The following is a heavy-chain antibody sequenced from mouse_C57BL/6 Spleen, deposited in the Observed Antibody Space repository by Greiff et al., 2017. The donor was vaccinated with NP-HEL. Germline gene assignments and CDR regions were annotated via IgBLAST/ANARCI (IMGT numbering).Heavy chain of an antibody. D-gene: IGHD2-12*01. J-gene: IGHJ2*01. CDR1: GFSFTTYA. V-gene: IGHV10-1*01. Sequence: EVNVVESGGGLVQPKGSLKLSCAASGFSFTTYAMNWVRQAPGKGLEWVARIRSKSNNYATYYADSVKDRFTISRDDSESMLYLQMNNLKTEDTAMYYCVRTTGYYFDYWGQGTTLTVSS. CDR3: VRTTGYYFDY. CDR2: IRSKSNNYAT.